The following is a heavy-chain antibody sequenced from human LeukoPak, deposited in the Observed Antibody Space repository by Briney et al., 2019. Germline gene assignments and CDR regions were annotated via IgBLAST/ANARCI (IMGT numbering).Heavy chain of an antibody. D-gene: IGHD6-19*01. CDR2: ISSSSSCI. CDR1: GFTFSSDS. Sequence: GGSLRLSCAASGFTFSSDSMNWVREAPGKGLEGGSSISSSSSCIYYADSVKGRFTISRDNAKNSLYLQMNSLRAEDTAVYYCASADSSGWYPQDYWGQGTLVTVSS. V-gene: IGHV3-21*01. J-gene: IGHJ4*02. CDR3: ASADSSGWYPQDY.